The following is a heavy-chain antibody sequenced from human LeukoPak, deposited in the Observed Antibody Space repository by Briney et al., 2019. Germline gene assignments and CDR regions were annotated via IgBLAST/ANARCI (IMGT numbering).Heavy chain of an antibody. V-gene: IGHV3-23*01. CDR3: AKGWSKSSLDGFDI. D-gene: IGHD1-26*01. CDR2: TSGSGGST. J-gene: IGHJ3*02. Sequence: GGSLRLSCAASGSTFSTYAMSWVRQAPGKGLEWVSGTSGSGGSTYYTDSVKGRFIISRDNSRNTLYLQMHSLRAEDTAVYYCAKGWSKSSLDGFDIWGQGTMVTVSS. CDR1: GSTFSTYA.